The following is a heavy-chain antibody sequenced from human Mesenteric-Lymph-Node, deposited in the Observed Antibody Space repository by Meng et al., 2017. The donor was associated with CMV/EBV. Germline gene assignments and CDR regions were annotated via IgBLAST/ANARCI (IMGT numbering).Heavy chain of an antibody. CDR3: ARDGDSGSPRILWD. Sequence: GESLKISCAASGFTFSSYSMNWVRQTPGKGLEWVSCISSSSSYIYYADSVKGRFTISRDNAKNSLYLQMNSLRAEDTAVYYCARDGDSGSPRILWDWGQGTLVTVSS. D-gene: IGHD6-6*01. CDR1: GFTFSSYS. J-gene: IGHJ4*02. V-gene: IGHV3-21*01. CDR2: ISSSSSYI.